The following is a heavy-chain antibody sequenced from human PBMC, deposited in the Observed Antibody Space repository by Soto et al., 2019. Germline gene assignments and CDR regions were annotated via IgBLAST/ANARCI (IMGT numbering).Heavy chain of an antibody. CDR1: GFTFSSYG. V-gene: IGHV3-7*05. D-gene: IGHD2-2*03. CDR3: ARDSLDSLLKIPLPIDY. J-gene: IGHJ4*02. Sequence: GGSLRLSCAASGFTFSSYGMHWVRQAPGKGLEWVANIKRDGSEKYYVDSVKGRFTISRDNAKNSLYLQMNSLRAEDTAVYYCARDSLDSLLKIPLPIDYWGQGTLVTVSS. CDR2: IKRDGSEK.